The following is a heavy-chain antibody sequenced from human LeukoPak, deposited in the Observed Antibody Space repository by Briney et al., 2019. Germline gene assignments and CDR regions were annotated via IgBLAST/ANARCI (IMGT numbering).Heavy chain of an antibody. Sequence: GGSLRLSCVASGFPFSSYWMTWVRQAPGKGLEWVSLIYSGGAIRYADSVKGRFTISRDSSKNTLSLQMNDLTVEDTARYYCARRPGNWGQGILVTVSS. D-gene: IGHD1-14*01. J-gene: IGHJ4*02. V-gene: IGHV3-53*01. CDR2: IYSGGAI. CDR3: ARRPGN. CDR1: GFPFSSYW.